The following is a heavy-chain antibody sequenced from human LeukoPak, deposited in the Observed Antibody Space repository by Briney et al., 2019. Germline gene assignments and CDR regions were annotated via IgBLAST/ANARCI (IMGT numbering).Heavy chain of an antibody. J-gene: IGHJ5*02. CDR2: ISYDGSNK. V-gene: IGHV3-30*04. Sequence: GGSLRLSCAASGFTFSRSAMHWVRQAPGKGLEWVAVISYDGSNKYYADSVKGRFTISRDNSKITLYLQMNSLRAEDTAVYYCASNPRRAYWFDPWGQGTLVTVSS. CDR3: ASNPRRAYWFDP. D-gene: IGHD6-6*01. CDR1: GFTFSRSA.